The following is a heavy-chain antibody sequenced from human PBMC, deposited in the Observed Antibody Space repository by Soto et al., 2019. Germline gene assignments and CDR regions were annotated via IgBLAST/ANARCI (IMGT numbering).Heavy chain of an antibody. CDR1: GGSISSGDYY. Sequence: QVQLQESGPGLVKPSQTLSLTCTVSGGSISSGDYYWSWIRQPPGKGLEWIGYIYYSGSTYYNPSLKSRVTISVDTSKNQFSLKLSSVTAADTALYYCARVSGMGGYSGYDLFDYWGQGTLVTVSS. V-gene: IGHV4-30-4*01. D-gene: IGHD5-12*01. CDR3: ARVSGMGGYSGYDLFDY. CDR2: IYYSGST. J-gene: IGHJ4*02.